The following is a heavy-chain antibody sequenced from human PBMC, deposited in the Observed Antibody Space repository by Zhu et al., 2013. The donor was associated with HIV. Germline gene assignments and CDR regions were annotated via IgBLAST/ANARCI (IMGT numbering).Heavy chain of an antibody. D-gene: IGHD2-8*02. V-gene: IGHV1-8*03. CDR2: VDPIIGNA. CDR3: ARMDKGSCTETTCPDWFDP. J-gene: IGHJ5*02. CDR1: GYAFLTYG. Sequence: QVQLVQSGAEVKRPGASVKVSCKASGYAFLTYGINWVRQAPGQGLEWMGWVDPIIGNAGYAQKFQGRVTITRDTSTSTVYMELSSLRSDDTAVYYCARMDKGSCTETTCPDWFDPWGQGTLVTVSS.